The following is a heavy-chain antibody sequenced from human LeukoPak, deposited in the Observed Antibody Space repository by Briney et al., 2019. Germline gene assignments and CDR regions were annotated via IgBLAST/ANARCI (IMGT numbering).Heavy chain of an antibody. V-gene: IGHV3-33*01. Sequence: PGRSLRLSCTASGFTFSFYGMHWVRQTPGKGLEWVAVIWYDGSNKYYADSVKGRFTISRDQSKNTQYLQMNSLRAEDTAVYYCARDKAARHLDYWGQGTLVTVSS. CDR3: ARDKAARHLDY. CDR1: GFTFSFYG. D-gene: IGHD6-6*01. J-gene: IGHJ4*02. CDR2: IWYDGSNK.